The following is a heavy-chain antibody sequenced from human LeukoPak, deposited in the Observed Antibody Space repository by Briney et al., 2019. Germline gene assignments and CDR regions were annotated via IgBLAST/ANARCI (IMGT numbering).Heavy chain of an antibody. CDR3: ARVLTYRSSGLFDF. CDR2: ISSSGSTI. D-gene: IGHD6-13*01. CDR1: GFTFSSYE. V-gene: IGHV3-48*03. Sequence: GGSLRLSCAASGFTFSSYEMNWVRQAPGKGLEWVSYISSSGSTIYYADSVKGRFTISRDNAKNSLYLQMSSLRAEDTAVYYCARVLTYRSSGLFDFWGQGTLVTVSS. J-gene: IGHJ4*02.